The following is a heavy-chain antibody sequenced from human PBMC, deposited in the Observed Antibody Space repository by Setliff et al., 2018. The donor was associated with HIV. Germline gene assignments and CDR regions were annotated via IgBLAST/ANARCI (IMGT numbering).Heavy chain of an antibody. CDR2: IAYDGGDE. Sequence: PGGSLRLSCAASGFTFHYYAMHWVRQAPGKGLEWVALIAYDGGDEYFADSVKGRFAISRDYSRNTLHLQMNGLRPEDTAVYYCARGGYFGSSSAGALDVWGQGTLVTVSS. V-gene: IGHV3-30*09. D-gene: IGHD3-22*01. CDR3: ARGGYFGSSSAGALDV. J-gene: IGHJ3*01. CDR1: GFTFHYYA.